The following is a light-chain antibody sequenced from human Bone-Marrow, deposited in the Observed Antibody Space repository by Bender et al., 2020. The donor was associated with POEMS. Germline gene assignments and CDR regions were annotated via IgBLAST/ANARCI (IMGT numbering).Light chain of an antibody. V-gene: IGLV2-8*01. J-gene: IGLJ2*01. CDR2: EVV. CDR1: SSNVKNNY. Sequence: QSVLTQAPSASGTPGQRVTIYCSGSSSNVKNNYVSWFQHLPGTAPKLLIYEVVKRPSGVPDRFSASKSGNTASLTVSGLQPEDEADYYCSSYTSARHVVFGGGTKLTVL. CDR3: SSYTSARHVV.